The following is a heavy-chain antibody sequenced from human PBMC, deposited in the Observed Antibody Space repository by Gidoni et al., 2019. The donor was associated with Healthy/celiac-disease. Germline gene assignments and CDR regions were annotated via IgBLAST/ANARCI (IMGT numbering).Heavy chain of an antibody. CDR3: ARDRTTTLRHDYRPWFDP. CDR1: GYTFTGYY. V-gene: IGHV1-2*02. Sequence: QVQLVQSGAEVKKPGASVKVSCKASGYTFTGYYMHWVRQAPGQGLEWMGWINPNSGGTNYAQKFQGRVTMTRDTSISTAYMELSRLRSDDTAVYYCARDRTTTLRHDYRPWFDPWGQGTLVTVSS. J-gene: IGHJ5*02. D-gene: IGHD1-1*01. CDR2: INPNSGGT.